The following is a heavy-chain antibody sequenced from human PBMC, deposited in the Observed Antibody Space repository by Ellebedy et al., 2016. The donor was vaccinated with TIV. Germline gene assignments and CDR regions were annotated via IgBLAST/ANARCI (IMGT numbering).Heavy chain of an antibody. J-gene: IGHJ4*02. V-gene: IGHV3-73*01. CDR3: TRTGDFDY. CDR1: GFTFSSYA. CDR2: IRSKANSYAT. Sequence: GGSLRLXXAASGFTFSSYAMSWVRQASGKGLEWVGRIRSKANSYATAYAASVKGRFTISRDDSKNTAYLQMNSLKTEDTAVYYCTRTGDFDYWGQGTLVTVSS. D-gene: IGHD7-27*01.